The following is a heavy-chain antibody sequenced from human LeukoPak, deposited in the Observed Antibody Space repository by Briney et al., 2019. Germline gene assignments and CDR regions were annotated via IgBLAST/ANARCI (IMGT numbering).Heavy chain of an antibody. CDR3: ARFGYVAGSTY. CDR2: INHSGST. CDR1: GGSFSGYY. Sequence: SETLSLTCAVYGGSFSGYYWSWIRQPPGKGLEWIGEINHSGSTNYNPSLKSRVTISVDTSKNQFSLKLSSVTAADTAVYYCARFGYVAGSTYWGQGTLVTVSS. J-gene: IGHJ4*02. V-gene: IGHV4-34*01. D-gene: IGHD6-19*01.